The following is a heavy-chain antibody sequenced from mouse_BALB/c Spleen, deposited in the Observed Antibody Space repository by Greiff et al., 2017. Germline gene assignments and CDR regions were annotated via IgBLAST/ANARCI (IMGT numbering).Heavy chain of an antibody. CDR1: GFTFSSYA. V-gene: IGHV5-6-5*01. J-gene: IGHJ3*01. Sequence: EVQLQESGGGLVKPGGSLKLSCAASGFTFSSYAMSWVRQTPEKRLEWVASISSGGSTYYPDSVKGRFTISRDNARNILYLQMSSLRSEDTAMYYCARDDYDYDGGFAYWGQGTLVTVSA. CDR2: ISSGGST. D-gene: IGHD2-4*01. CDR3: ARDDYDYDGGFAY.